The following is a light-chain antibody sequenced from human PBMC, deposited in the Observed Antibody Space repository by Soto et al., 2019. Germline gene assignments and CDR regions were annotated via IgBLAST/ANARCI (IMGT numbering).Light chain of an antibody. CDR2: DAS. Sequence: DIVLTSFPAALSLSQGDRATLSCRASQSVGNYLAWYQQKPGQATRLLIYDASNRATGIPARFSGSGSGTDFTHTISSLEAEDFAVYYCQQRSIWITFGQGTRLEI. J-gene: IGKJ5*01. CDR1: QSVGNY. CDR3: QQRSIWIT. V-gene: IGKV3-11*01.